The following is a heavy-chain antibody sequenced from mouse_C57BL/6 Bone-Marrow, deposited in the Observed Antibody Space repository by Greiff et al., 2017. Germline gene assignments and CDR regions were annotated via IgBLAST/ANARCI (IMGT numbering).Heavy chain of an antibody. J-gene: IGHJ3*01. V-gene: IGHV1-50*01. CDR2: IDPSDSYT. CDR3: ATNDYDVGFAY. Sequence: QVQLQQPGAELVKPGASVKLSCKASGYTFTSYWMQWVKQRPGQGLEWIGEIDPSDSYTNYNQKFKGKATLTVDTSSSPAYMQLRSLTSEASAVYYCATNDYDVGFAYWGQGTLVTVSA. D-gene: IGHD2-4*01. CDR1: GYTFTSYW.